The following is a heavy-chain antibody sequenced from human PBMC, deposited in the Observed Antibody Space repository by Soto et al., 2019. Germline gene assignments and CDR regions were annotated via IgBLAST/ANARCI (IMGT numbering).Heavy chain of an antibody. V-gene: IGHV4-38-2*02. CDR2: IYHSGST. J-gene: IGHJ6*02. D-gene: IGHD6-19*01. CDR3: ARESVSSGSRMDV. CDR1: GYSISSGYY. Sequence: SETLSLTCAVSGYSISSGYYWGWIRQPPGKGLEWIGSIYHSGSTYYNPSLKSRVTISVDTSKNQFSLKLSSVTAADTAVYYCARESVSSGSRMDVWGQGTTVTVSS.